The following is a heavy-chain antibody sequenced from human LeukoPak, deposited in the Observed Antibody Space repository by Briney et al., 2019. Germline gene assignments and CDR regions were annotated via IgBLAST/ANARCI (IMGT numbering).Heavy chain of an antibody. CDR3: ATANNWNYALGY. Sequence: ASVKVSCKAPGDTFIRYGITWVRQAPGQGLEWMGWISTGNGNTNSGQKFQGRVTMTTDTSTGTAYMELRSLRSDDTAMYYCATANNWNYALGYWGQGTLVTVSS. CDR1: GDTFIRYG. D-gene: IGHD1-7*01. CDR2: ISTGNGNT. J-gene: IGHJ4*02. V-gene: IGHV1-18*01.